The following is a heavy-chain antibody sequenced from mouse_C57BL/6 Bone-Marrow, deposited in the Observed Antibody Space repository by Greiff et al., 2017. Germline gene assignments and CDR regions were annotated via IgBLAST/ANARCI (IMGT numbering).Heavy chain of an antibody. J-gene: IGHJ4*01. CDR1: GFTFSSYA. V-gene: IGHV5-9-1*02. CDR3: TRERYAMDY. Sequence: EVQLVESGEGLLKPGGSLKLSCAPSGFTFSSYALSWFRQTPEKRLGWVAYISSGGVYIYYADTVKGRFTISRDNARNTLYLQMSSLKSEDTAMYYCTRERYAMDYWGQGTSVTVSS. CDR2: ISSGGVYI.